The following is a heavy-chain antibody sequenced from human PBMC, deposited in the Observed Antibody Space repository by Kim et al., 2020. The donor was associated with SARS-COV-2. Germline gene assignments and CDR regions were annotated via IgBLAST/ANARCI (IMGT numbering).Heavy chain of an antibody. CDR1: GLRLNDHA. D-gene: IGHD3-3*02. Sequence: GGSLRLSCVVSGLRLNDHAMHWVRQGPGKGLEWVAGIRGRTTTGYADSLKGRFTISRDNAKNSLYLQMNSLRPEDTAPYYCILEILPGGVDVWGQGTMVT. CDR3: ILEILPGGVDV. V-gene: IGHV3-9*01. CDR2: IRGRTTT. J-gene: IGHJ6*02.